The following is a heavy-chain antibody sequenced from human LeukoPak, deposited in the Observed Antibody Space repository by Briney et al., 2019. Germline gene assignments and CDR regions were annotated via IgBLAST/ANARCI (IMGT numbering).Heavy chain of an antibody. V-gene: IGHV1-18*01. J-gene: IGHJ6*03. CDR3: ARGPGGRIGYYPLEDHYYYYYMDV. CDR1: GYTFTSYG. Sequence: RRASVKVSCKASGYTFTSYGINWVRKAPGQGLEWMGWISAYSGNTNYAQKLQGRVTMTTDTSTSTAYMELRSLRSDDTAVYYCARGPGGRIGYYPLEDHYYYYYMDVWGKGTTVTVSS. D-gene: IGHD3-22*01. CDR2: ISAYSGNT.